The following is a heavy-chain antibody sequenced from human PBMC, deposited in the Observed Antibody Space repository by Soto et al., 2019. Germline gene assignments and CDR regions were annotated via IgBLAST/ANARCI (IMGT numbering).Heavy chain of an antibody. CDR3: ARESSLVGYYYGMDV. CDR2: ISYDGSNK. V-gene: IGHV3-30-3*01. J-gene: IGHJ6*02. D-gene: IGHD6-6*01. Sequence: QVQLVESGGGVVQPGRSLRLSCAASGFTFSSYAMHWVRQAPGKGLEWVAVISYDGSNKYYADSVKGRCTIARDNSKNTPYLQTNSLRAEDTAVDYCARESSLVGYYYGMDVWGQGTTVTVSS. CDR1: GFTFSSYA.